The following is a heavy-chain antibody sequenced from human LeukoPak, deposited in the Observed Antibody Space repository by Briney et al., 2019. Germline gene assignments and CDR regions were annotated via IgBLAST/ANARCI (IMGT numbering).Heavy chain of an antibody. V-gene: IGHV4-59*08. CDR2: IYSSGTT. Sequence: PSETLSLTCTVSGGSIRSYYWSWIRQPPGKGLEWIGYIYSSGTTNYNPSLKSRVTFSIDSTKNHFSLKLTSVHAADTAVYYCARLYGSGYYDGDFWGQGSLVTVSS. J-gene: IGHJ4*02. D-gene: IGHD6-25*01. CDR3: ARLYGSGYYDGDF. CDR1: GGSIRSYY.